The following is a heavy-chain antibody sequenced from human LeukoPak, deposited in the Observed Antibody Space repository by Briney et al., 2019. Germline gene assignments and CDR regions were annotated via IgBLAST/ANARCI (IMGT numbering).Heavy chain of an antibody. CDR1: GFTFSSYG. CDR2: ITVSGGGS. V-gene: IGHV3-23*01. Sequence: GGSLRLSCAASGFTFSSYGMIWVRQAPGEGLEGGSSITVSGGGSICVDSVEGRFTITRDNSKNTLYLQMNSLRAEDTAVYYCAKNLLGDAAYSWYFDLWGRGTLVTVSS. D-gene: IGHD2-15*01. J-gene: IGHJ2*01. CDR3: AKNLLGDAAYSWYFDL.